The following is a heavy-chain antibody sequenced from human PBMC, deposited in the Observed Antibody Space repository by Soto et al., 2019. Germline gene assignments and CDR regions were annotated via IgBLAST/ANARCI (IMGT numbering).Heavy chain of an antibody. CDR2: MYIGGNT. CDR1: NGSISNYY. CDR3: ALGYYGRGDY. D-gene: IGHD3-3*01. Sequence: QVQLQESGPGLVKPSETLSLTCSVSNGSISNYYWSWIRQPAGKGLEWIGRMYIGGNTNYNPSLKCRVTMSVDTSKNEFSLKMRSVTAADTAVYYCALGYYGRGDYWGQGTLVTVSP. J-gene: IGHJ4*02. V-gene: IGHV4-4*07.